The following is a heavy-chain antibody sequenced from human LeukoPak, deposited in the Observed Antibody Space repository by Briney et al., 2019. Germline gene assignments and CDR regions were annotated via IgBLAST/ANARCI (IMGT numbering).Heavy chain of an antibody. CDR1: GFTFSNYA. D-gene: IGHD3-10*01. V-gene: IGHV3-64*01. CDR3: ARDLGDTTYYYGSGSLLAWAFDT. Sequence: GGSLRLSCAASGFTFSNYAMHWVRQVPGKGLENVSAISSNGDRTYYANSVKGRFTISRDNSKSTLYLQMGSLRAEDMAVYYCARDLGDTTYYYGSGSLLAWAFDTWGQGTMVTVSS. J-gene: IGHJ3*02. CDR2: ISSNGDRT.